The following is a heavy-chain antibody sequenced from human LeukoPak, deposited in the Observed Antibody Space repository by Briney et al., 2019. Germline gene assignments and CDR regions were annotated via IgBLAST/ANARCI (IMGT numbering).Heavy chain of an antibody. J-gene: IGHJ6*02. D-gene: IGHD6-19*01. V-gene: IGHV5-51*01. CDR3: ASASLSGWYVDGMDV. Sequence: GESLKISCKGSGYSFTSYWIGWVRQMPGKGLEWMGIIYPGDSDTRYSPSFQGQVTISADKSISTAYLQWSSLKASDTAMYYCASASLSGWYVDGMDVWGQGTTVTVSS. CDR1: GYSFTSYW. CDR2: IYPGDSDT.